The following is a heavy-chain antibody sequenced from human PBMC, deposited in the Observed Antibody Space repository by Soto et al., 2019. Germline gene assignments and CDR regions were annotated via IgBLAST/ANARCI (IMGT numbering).Heavy chain of an antibody. V-gene: IGHV3-23*01. CDR1: GFTFSSYA. J-gene: IGHJ4*02. Sequence: QPWGSLRLSCAASGFTFSSYAMSWVRQAPGKGLEWVSAISGSGGSTYYADSVKGRFTISRDNSKNTLYLQMNSLRAEDTAVYYCAKDRSRVPSPLYGDYSGDWGQGTLVTVSS. CDR3: AKDRSRVPSPLYGDYSGD. D-gene: IGHD4-17*01. CDR2: ISGSGGST.